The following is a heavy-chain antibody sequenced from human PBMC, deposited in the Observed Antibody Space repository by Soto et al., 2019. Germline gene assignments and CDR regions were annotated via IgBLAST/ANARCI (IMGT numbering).Heavy chain of an antibody. J-gene: IGHJ4*02. CDR2: ISSSGSTI. CDR3: ASRRTHDDPFDY. Sequence: PGGSLRLSCAASGFTFSDYYMSWIRQAPGKGLEWVSYISSSGSTIYYADSVKGRFTISRDNAKNSLYLQMNSLRAEDTAVYYCASRRTHDDPFDYWGQGTLVTVSS. V-gene: IGHV3-11*01. CDR1: GFTFSDYY. D-gene: IGHD3-3*01.